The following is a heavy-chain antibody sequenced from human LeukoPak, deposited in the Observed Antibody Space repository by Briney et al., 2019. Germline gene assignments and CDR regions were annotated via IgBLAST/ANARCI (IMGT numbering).Heavy chain of an antibody. Sequence: GGSLRLSCTASGFTFSNAWMSWVRQAPGKGLEWVGRVKSKTDGGTTDYAAPVKGRFTISRDDSKNTLYLRMSSLKTEDTAVYYCTTAGPHASFDYWGQGTLVTVSS. J-gene: IGHJ4*02. CDR1: GFTFSNAW. V-gene: IGHV3-15*01. CDR3: TTAGPHASFDY. CDR2: VKSKTDGGTT.